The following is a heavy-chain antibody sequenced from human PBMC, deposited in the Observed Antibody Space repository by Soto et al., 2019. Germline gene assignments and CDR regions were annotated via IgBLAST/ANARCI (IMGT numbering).Heavy chain of an antibody. CDR1: GFTFSSYA. CDR2: FSGSGGST. D-gene: IGHD3-22*01. CDR3: AKGGYYDSSGYTYDY. J-gene: IGHJ4*02. V-gene: IGHV3-23*01. Sequence: EVQLLESGGGLVQPGGSLRLSCAASGFTFSSYAMSWVRQAPGKGLEWVSAFSGSGGSTYYADSVKGRFTISRDNSKNTLYLQMNSLRAEDTAVYYCAKGGYYDSSGYTYDYWGQGTLVTVSS.